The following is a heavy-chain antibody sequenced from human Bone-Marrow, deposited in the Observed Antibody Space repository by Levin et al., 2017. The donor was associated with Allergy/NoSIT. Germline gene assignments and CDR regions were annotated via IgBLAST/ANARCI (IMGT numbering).Heavy chain of an antibody. CDR3: AKDSAGSDYGDYEY. CDR1: GFSFSTYA. J-gene: IGHJ4*02. Sequence: GGSLRLSCAASGFSFSTYAMSWVRQGPGKGLEWVSSISASGGVTYYADSVKGRFTISRDNSKNTLDLQMNSLRVEDTAVYYCAKDSAGSDYGDYEYWGQGILVTVSS. D-gene: IGHD4-17*01. CDR2: ISASGGVT. V-gene: IGHV3-23*01.